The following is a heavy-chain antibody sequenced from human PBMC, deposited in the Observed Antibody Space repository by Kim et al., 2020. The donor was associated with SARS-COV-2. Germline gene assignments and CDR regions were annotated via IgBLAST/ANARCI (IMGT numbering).Heavy chain of an antibody. J-gene: IGHJ4*02. CDR1: GGSFSGYY. V-gene: IGHV4-34*01. D-gene: IGHD5-12*01. CDR2: INHSGST. CDR3: ARGHAPYSGYDWRLSR. Sequence: SETLSLTCAVYGGSFSGYYWSWIRQPPGKGLEWIGEINHSGSTNYNPSLKSRVTISVDTSKNQFSLKLSSVTAADTAVYYCARGHAPYSGYDWRLSRWGQGTLVTVSS.